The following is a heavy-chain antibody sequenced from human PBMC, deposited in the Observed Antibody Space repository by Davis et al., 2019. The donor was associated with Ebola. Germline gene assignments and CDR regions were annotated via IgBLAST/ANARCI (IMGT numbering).Heavy chain of an antibody. J-gene: IGHJ4*02. V-gene: IGHV3-48*03. Sequence: PGGSLRLSCAASGFTFSNYEMNWVRQAPGKGLEWVSYISSSGNTMYYVDSVKGRFTISRDNAKDSLYLQMNSLRAEDTAVYYCAAARKYSYGLTWGQGTLVTVSS. CDR1: GFTFSNYE. CDR3: AAARKYSYGLT. CDR2: ISSSGNTM. D-gene: IGHD5-18*01.